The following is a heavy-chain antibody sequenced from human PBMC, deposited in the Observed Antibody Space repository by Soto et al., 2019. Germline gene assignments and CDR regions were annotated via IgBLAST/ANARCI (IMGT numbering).Heavy chain of an antibody. CDR3: ARSHVDYDSSGYYYGY. V-gene: IGHV4-34*01. J-gene: IGHJ4*02. CDR2: INHSGST. D-gene: IGHD3-22*01. Sequence: NPSETLSLTCAVYGGSFSGYYWTWIRQPPGTGLEWIGEINHSGSTNYNPSLKSRVTISVDTSKNSLYLQMNSLRAEDTAFYYCARSHVDYDSSGYYYGYWGQGTLVTVSS. CDR1: GGSFSGYY.